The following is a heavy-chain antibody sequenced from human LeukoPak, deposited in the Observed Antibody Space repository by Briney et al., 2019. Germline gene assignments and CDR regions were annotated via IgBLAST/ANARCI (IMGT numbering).Heavy chain of an antibody. J-gene: IGHJ4*02. CDR1: GFTFSSYG. Sequence: GGSLRLSCAASGFTFSSYGMHWVRQAPGKGLEWVAVISYDGSNKYYADSVKGRFTISRDNSKNTLYLQMNSLRAEDTAVYYCARHDPYGDYALPGDYWGQGTLVTVSS. CDR2: ISYDGSNK. V-gene: IGHV3-30*03. CDR3: ARHDPYGDYALPGDY. D-gene: IGHD4-17*01.